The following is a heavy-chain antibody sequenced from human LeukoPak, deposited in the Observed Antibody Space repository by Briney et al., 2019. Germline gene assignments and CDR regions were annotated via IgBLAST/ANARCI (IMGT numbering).Heavy chain of an antibody. CDR3: ATLGGHSLAAQNGY. J-gene: IGHJ4*02. V-gene: IGHV1-2*02. D-gene: IGHD3-16*01. CDR1: GYTFTVYF. CDR2: MNPDNGGT. Sequence: ASVKVSCKASGYTFTVYFMHWVRQAPGQGLEWMGLMNPDNGGTHYAQKFQGRVTMTRDSSINAAYMELSRLTSDDTAVYYCATLGGHSLAAQNGYWGQGTLVTVSS.